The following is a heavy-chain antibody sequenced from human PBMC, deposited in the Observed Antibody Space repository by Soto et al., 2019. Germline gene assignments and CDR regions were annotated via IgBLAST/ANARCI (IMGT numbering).Heavy chain of an antibody. D-gene: IGHD1-1*01. CDR1: GGSISSGGYY. V-gene: IGHV4-31*03. Sequence: SETLSLTCTVSGGSISSGGYYWSWIRQHPGKGLEWIGYIYYSGSTYYNPSLKSRVTISVDTSKNQFSLKLSSVTAADTAVYYCARNVKDSGYYYYYQDVCGKGTTVTVSS. J-gene: IGHJ6*03. CDR2: IYYSGST. CDR3: ARNVKDSGYYYYYQDV.